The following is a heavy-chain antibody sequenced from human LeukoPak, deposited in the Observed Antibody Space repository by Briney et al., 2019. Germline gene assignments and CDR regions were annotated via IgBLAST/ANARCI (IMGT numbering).Heavy chain of an antibody. CDR3: ARHMKGSGSYFDY. CDR1: GGSITGYY. CDR2: IYYSGGT. D-gene: IGHD3-10*01. V-gene: IGHV4-59*08. J-gene: IGHJ4*02. Sequence: SETLSLTCTVSGGSITGYYWNWIRQPPGKGLEWIAYIYYSGGTHYNPSLESRVTISVDTSKSQFSLKLSSVTAADTAVYYCARHMKGSGSYFDYWGQGTLVTVSS.